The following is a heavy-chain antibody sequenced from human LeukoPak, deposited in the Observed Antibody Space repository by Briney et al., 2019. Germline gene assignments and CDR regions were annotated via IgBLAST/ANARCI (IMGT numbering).Heavy chain of an antibody. V-gene: IGHV3-48*02. CDR2: ISTTGTAI. CDR1: GFTFSSYGFTFSRYG. Sequence: GGSLRLSCAAAGFTFSSYGFTFSRYGMSWVRQAPGKGLEWISYISTTGTAIHYADSVKGRFAISRDNAKSSLYLQMNSLRDEDTAVYYCARVWQDYSGVDYWGQGTLVTVSS. J-gene: IGHJ4*02. D-gene: IGHD2-21*01. CDR3: ARVWQDYSGVDY.